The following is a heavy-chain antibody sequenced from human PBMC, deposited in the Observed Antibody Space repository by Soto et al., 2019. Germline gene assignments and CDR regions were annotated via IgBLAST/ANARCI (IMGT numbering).Heavy chain of an antibody. D-gene: IGHD1-26*01. Sequence: QVQLVQSGAEVKKPGSSVKVSCKASGDTLSSYTLSWVRQATGQGLEWMGGIIPLSGTPYYAQKFQGRVTLTADESTNTAYMELSSLRSEDAAVYYCASEGFSGSYFASWGQGSLVTVSS. CDR2: IIPLSGTP. CDR1: GDTLSSYT. J-gene: IGHJ4*02. V-gene: IGHV1-69*01. CDR3: ASEGFSGSYFAS.